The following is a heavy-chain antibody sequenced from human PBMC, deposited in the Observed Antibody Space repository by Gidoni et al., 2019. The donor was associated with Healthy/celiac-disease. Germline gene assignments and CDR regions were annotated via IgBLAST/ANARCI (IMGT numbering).Heavy chain of an antibody. CDR3: ARENDYYDSSGYEYYFDY. Sequence: EVQLVESGGGLVQPGGSLRLSCAASGFTFSSYSMNWVRQAPGKGLEWVSYISSSSSTIYYADSVKGRFTISRDNAKNSLYLQMNSLRDEDTAVYYCARENDYYDSSGYEYYFDYWGQGTLVTVSS. J-gene: IGHJ4*02. CDR1: GFTFSSYS. D-gene: IGHD3-22*01. CDR2: ISSSSSTI. V-gene: IGHV3-48*02.